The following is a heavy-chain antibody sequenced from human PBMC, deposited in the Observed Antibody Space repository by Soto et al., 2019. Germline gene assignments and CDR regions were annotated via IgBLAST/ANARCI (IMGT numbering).Heavy chain of an antibody. V-gene: IGHV1-69*06. CDR1: GGTFSSYA. D-gene: IGHD4-17*01. CDR3: ARFYGTSRALYYGMDV. Sequence: QVQLVQSGAEVKKPGSSVKVSCKASGGTFSSYAISWVRQAPGQGLEWMGGSIPIFGTANYAQKFQGRVTITADKSTSTAYMELSSLRSEDTAVYYCARFYGTSRALYYGMDVWGQGTTVTVSS. CDR2: SIPIFGTA. J-gene: IGHJ6*02.